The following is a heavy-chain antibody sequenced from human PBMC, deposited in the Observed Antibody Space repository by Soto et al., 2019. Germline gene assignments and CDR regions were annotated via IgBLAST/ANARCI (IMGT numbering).Heavy chain of an antibody. Sequence: SETLSLTCTVSGGSISSGDYYWSWIRQPPGKGLEWIGYIYHSGSTYYNPSLKSRVTISVDTSKNQFSLKLSSVTAADTAVYYCARAGDIVLVPAAVPFDYWGQGTLVTVSS. CDR3: ARAGDIVLVPAAVPFDY. CDR2: IYHSGST. D-gene: IGHD2-2*01. V-gene: IGHV4-30-4*01. CDR1: GGSISSGDYY. J-gene: IGHJ4*02.